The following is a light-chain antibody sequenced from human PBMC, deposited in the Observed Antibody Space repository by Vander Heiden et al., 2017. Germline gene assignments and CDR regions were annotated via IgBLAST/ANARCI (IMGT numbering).Light chain of an antibody. CDR3: QQSYSTPLR. Sequence: DIQMTQSPSSLSASVGDRVTITCRASQSISSYLNWYQQKPGKAPKLLIYAASSLQSGVPSRFSGSGSGTDFTLTISSLQPEDFATYYCQQSYSTPLRFGHGTKVEIK. CDR1: QSISSY. J-gene: IGKJ1*01. CDR2: AAS. V-gene: IGKV1-39*01.